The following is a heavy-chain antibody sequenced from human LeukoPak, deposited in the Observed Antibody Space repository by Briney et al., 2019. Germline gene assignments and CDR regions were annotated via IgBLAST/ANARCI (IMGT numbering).Heavy chain of an antibody. CDR1: GFTFSSYA. V-gene: IGHV3-23*01. Sequence: GGSLRLSCAASGFTFSSYAMSWVRQAPGKGLEWVSAINGSGGSTYYADSVKGRFTISRDNSKNTLYMQMNSLRAEDTAVYYCAKVAALYYDILTGYYYYYYYMDVWGKGTTVTVSS. CDR3: AKVAALYYDILTGYYYYYYYMDV. J-gene: IGHJ6*03. D-gene: IGHD3-9*01. CDR2: INGSGGST.